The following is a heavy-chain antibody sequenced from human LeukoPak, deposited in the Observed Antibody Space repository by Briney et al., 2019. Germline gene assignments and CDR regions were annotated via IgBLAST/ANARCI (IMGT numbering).Heavy chain of an antibody. V-gene: IGHV3-21*01. D-gene: IGHD6-13*01. CDR2: ISSSSSYI. Sequence: GGSLRLSCAASGFTFSSYSMIWVRQAPGKGLEWVSSISSSSSYIFFADSVKGRFTISRDNAKHSLELQMNSLRAEDTAVYYCARDSRYGYTSSWYHLVHIDSWGQGTLVTVSS. J-gene: IGHJ4*02. CDR3: ARDSRYGYTSSWYHLVHIDS. CDR1: GFTFSSYS.